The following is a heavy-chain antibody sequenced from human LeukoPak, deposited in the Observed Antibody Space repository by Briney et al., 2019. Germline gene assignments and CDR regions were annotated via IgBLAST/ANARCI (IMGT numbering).Heavy chain of an antibody. V-gene: IGHV5-51*01. CDR2: IYPGDSDT. CDR3: ARHGGTTVTDQDYYCYYGMDV. CDR1: GYSFTSYW. Sequence: GESLKISCKGSGYSFTSYWIGWVRQMPGKGLEWMGIIYPGDSDTRYSPSFQGQVTISADKSISTAYLQWSSLKASDTAMYHCARHGGTTVTDQDYYCYYGMDVWGQGTTVTVSS. D-gene: IGHD4-17*01. J-gene: IGHJ6*02.